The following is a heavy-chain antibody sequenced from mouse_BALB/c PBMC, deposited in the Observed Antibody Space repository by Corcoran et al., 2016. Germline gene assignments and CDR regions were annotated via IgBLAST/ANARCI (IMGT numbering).Heavy chain of an antibody. CDR3: ARRVRPYWYFDV. CDR2: INTYTGEP. J-gene: IGHJ1*01. V-gene: IGHV9-1*02. CDR1: GYTFTNYG. Sequence: QIQLVQSGPELKKPGETVKISCKASGYTFTNYGMNWVKQAPGKGLKWMGWINTYTGEPTYADDFKGRFAFSLETSASTAYLQINNLKNEDMATYVCARRVRPYWYFDVWGAGTTVTVSS. D-gene: IGHD1-2*01.